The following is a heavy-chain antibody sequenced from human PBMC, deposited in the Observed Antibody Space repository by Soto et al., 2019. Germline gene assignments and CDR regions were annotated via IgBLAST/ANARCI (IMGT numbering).Heavy chain of an antibody. CDR3: ARGRPYYDFWSGYFDYYYGMDV. CDR2: INTNTGNP. J-gene: IGHJ6*02. D-gene: IGHD3-3*01. CDR1: GYTFTSYA. V-gene: IGHV7-4-1*01. Sequence: QVPLVQSGSELKKPGASVKVSCKASGYTFTSYAMNWVRQAPGQGLEWMGWINTNTGNPTYAQGFTGRFVFSLDTSVSTAYLQICSLKAGDTAVYYCARGRPYYDFWSGYFDYYYGMDVWGQGTTVTVSS.